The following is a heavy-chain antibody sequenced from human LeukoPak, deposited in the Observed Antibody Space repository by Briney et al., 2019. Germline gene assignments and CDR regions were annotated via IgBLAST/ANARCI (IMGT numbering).Heavy chain of an antibody. CDR1: GGTFSSYA. J-gene: IGHJ4*02. V-gene: IGHV1-2*02. D-gene: IGHD2-15*01. Sequence: ASVKVSCKASGGTFSSYAISWVRQAPGQGLEWMGWINPNSGGTNYAQKFQGRVTMTRDTSISTAYMELSRLRSDDTAVYYCARGSRVVVVAATMYYWGQGTLVTVSS. CDR3: ARGSRVVVVAATMYY. CDR2: INPNSGGT.